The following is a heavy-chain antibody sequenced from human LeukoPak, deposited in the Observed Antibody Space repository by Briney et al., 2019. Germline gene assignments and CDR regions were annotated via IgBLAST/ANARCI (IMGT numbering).Heavy chain of an antibody. Sequence: ASVKVSCKASGYTFTGYYMHWVRQAPGQGLEWMGWINPNSGGTNYAQKFQGRVTMTRDTSISTAYMELSRLRSDDTAVYYCARVGVLWFGGNDAFDIWGQGTMVTVSS. CDR1: GYTFTGYY. J-gene: IGHJ3*02. CDR3: ARVGVLWFGGNDAFDI. D-gene: IGHD3-10*01. V-gene: IGHV1-2*02. CDR2: INPNSGGT.